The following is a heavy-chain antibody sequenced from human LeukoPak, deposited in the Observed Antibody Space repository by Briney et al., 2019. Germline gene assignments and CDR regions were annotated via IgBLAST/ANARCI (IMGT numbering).Heavy chain of an antibody. Sequence: GGSLRLSCAASGFTFSRYAMSWVRQAPGKGLEWVSAISGSGGNTYYADSVRGRFTISRDNSKNTLYLQMNSLRSEDTAVYYCAKGWYFDLWGRGTLVTVSS. V-gene: IGHV3-23*01. CDR3: AKGWYFDL. J-gene: IGHJ2*01. CDR1: GFTFSRYA. CDR2: ISGSGGNT.